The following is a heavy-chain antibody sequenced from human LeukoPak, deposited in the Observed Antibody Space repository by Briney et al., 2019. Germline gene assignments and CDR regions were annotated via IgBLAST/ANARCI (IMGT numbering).Heavy chain of an antibody. D-gene: IGHD3-22*01. CDR1: GYTFTNYY. CDR2: IDPSTGST. CDR3: AREQYYSDGSGYATLFDY. J-gene: IGHJ4*02. V-gene: IGHV1-46*01. Sequence: ASVKVSCKASGYTFTNYYIHWVRQAPGQGLEWMGIIDPSTGSTDFAQEFQGRVTMTRDTYTSTVYMELSSLRSEDTAVHYCAREQYYSDGSGYATLFDYWGLGTLVTVSS.